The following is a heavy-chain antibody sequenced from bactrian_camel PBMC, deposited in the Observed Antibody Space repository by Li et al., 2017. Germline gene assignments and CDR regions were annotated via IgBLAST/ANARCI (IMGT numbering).Heavy chain of an antibody. J-gene: IGHJ4*01. D-gene: IGHD2*01. Sequence: HVQLVESGGGSVQAGGSLRLSCTESGYTHSANCMGWFRQAPGKEREGVAVIDSDGLAKYADSVKGRFTISQDNAKNTLYLQMNSLKPEDTAMYYCAAGGGQWCILLHGGKEYGLLGPGDPGHRL. V-gene: IGHV3S53*01. CDR3: AAGGGQWCILLHGGKEYGL. CDR1: GYTHSANC. CDR2: IDSDGLA.